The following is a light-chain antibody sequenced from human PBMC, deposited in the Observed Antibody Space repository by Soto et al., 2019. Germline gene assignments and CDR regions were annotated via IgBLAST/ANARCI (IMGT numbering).Light chain of an antibody. V-gene: IGKV1-5*03. J-gene: IGKJ1*01. CDR2: KAS. CDR3: LQHNSYPRT. Sequence: DIQMTQSPSTLSGSVGDRVTITCRASQTISSWLAWYQQKPGKAPNLLIYKASHLENGVPSRFSGSGSGTEFTLTISSLQPEDFATYYCLQHNSYPRTFGQGTKVDIK. CDR1: QTISSW.